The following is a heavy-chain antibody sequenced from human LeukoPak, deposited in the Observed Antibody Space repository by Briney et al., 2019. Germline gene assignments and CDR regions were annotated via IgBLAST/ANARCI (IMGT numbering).Heavy chain of an antibody. Sequence: ASVKVSCKASGYTFTSYGISWVRQAPGQGLEWMGWISAYNGNTNYAQKLQGRVTMTTDTSTSTAYMELRSLRAEDTAVYYCARSITHDTFDIWGQGTMVTVSS. CDR2: ISAYNGNT. V-gene: IGHV1-18*01. CDR1: GYTFTSYG. D-gene: IGHD3-10*01. J-gene: IGHJ3*02. CDR3: ARSITHDTFDI.